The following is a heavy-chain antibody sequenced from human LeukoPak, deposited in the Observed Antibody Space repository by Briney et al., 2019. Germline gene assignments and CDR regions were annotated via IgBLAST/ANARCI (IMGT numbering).Heavy chain of an antibody. Sequence: SQTLSLTCTVSGGSISSGDYYWSWIRQPPGKGLEWIGYIYYSGSTCYDPSLKSRVTISVDTSKNQFSLKLSSVTAADTAVYYCARGEDILTGYYNVGDAFDIWGQGTMVTVSS. J-gene: IGHJ3*02. CDR2: IYYSGST. D-gene: IGHD3-9*01. CDR3: ARGEDILTGYYNVGDAFDI. CDR1: GGSISSGDYY. V-gene: IGHV4-30-4*01.